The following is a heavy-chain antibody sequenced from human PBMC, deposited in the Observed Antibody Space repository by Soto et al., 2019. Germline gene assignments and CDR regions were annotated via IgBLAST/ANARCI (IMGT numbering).Heavy chain of an antibody. D-gene: IGHD2-21*02. CDR3: ARSDCYGVWRGKGLDP. CDR1: GGSISSDDW. V-gene: IGHV4-4*02. Sequence: QVQLQESGPGLVKPSGTLSLTCAVSGGSISSDDWWTWVRQTPGKGLEWIGEIYHSGTTNYNPSRMSRVTIAVDKAKSQFSLRLDSVTAADTAVDYCARSDCYGVWRGKGLDPWGQGILVTVSS. CDR2: IYHSGTT. J-gene: IGHJ5*02.